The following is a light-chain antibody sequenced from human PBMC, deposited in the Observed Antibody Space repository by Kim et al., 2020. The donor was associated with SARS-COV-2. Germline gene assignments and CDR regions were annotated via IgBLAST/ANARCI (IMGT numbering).Light chain of an antibody. CDR1: QSLVHSTGNTY. J-gene: IGKJ1*01. CDR2: EVS. CDR3: MQGTYWPT. V-gene: IGKV2-30*02. Sequence: QPASISCRSSQSLVHSTGNTYLTWFQQRPDQSPRRLIYEVSTRDSGVPDRFRGSGSGTDFTLEISRVEAEDVGVYYCMQGTYWPTFGQGTKVDIK.